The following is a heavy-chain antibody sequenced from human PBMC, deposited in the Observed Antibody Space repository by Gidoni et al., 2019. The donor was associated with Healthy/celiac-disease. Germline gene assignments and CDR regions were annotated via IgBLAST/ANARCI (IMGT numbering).Heavy chain of an antibody. D-gene: IGHD6-6*01. J-gene: IGHJ3*02. CDR1: GFTVSSNY. Sequence: EVQLVESGGGLIQPGGSLRLSCAASGFTVSSNYMSWFRQAPGKGLEWVSVIYSGGSTYYADSVKGRFTISRDNSKNTLYLQMNSLRAEDTAVYYCARERGIRQDDAFDIWGQGTMVTVSS. CDR2: IYSGGST. V-gene: IGHV3-53*01. CDR3: ARERGIRQDDAFDI.